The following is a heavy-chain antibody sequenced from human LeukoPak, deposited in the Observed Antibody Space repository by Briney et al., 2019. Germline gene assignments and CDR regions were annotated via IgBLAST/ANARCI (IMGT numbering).Heavy chain of an antibody. D-gene: IGHD2-2*01. CDR3: ATLGCDSTSCYWVYFAY. CDR2: IRGQAYGGTI. J-gene: IGHJ4*02. CDR1: GFTFGDYT. Sequence: GGSLTLSCTTSGFTFGDYTMNWVRQAPGKGLEWVGLIRGQAYGGTIEYAASVKGRFTISRDDSNSIAYLQMNSLKTDDTAVYYCATLGCDSTSCYWVYFAYWGRGTLVTVSS. V-gene: IGHV3-49*04.